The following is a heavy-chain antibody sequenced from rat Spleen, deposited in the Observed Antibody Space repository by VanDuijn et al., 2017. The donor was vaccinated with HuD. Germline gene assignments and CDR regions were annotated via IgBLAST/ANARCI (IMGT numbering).Heavy chain of an antibody. Sequence: EVQLVESGGGLVQPGRSLKLSCAASRFTFNNYYMAWVRQAPTKGLEWVAYISTGGCSTYYRDSVKGRFTISRDNAKSTLYLQMDSLRSEDTATYYCTRGEEAIGGYWGQGVMVTVSS. J-gene: IGHJ2*01. CDR2: ISTGGCST. CDR1: RFTFNNYY. V-gene: IGHV5-27*01. D-gene: IGHD1-11*01. CDR3: TRGEEAIGGY.